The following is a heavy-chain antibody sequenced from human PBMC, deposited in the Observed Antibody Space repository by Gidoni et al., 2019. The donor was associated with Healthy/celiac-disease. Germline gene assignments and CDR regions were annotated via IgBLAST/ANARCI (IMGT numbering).Heavy chain of an antibody. Sequence: QVQLQQWGAGLLKPSETLSLTCAVYGGSFSGYYWSWIRQPPGKGLEWIGEINHSGSTNYNPSLKSRVTISVDTSKNQFSLKLSSVTAADTAVYYCARGLTGDSTLLYWYFDLRGRGTLVTVSS. CDR1: GGSFSGYY. CDR2: INHSGST. V-gene: IGHV4-34*01. CDR3: ARGLTGDSTLLYWYFDL. D-gene: IGHD2-2*01. J-gene: IGHJ2*01.